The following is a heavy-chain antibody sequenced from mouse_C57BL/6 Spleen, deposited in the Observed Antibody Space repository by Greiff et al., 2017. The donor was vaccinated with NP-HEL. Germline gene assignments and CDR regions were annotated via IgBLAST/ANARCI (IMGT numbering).Heavy chain of an antibody. J-gene: IGHJ1*03. CDR3: ARGRNWYFDV. V-gene: IGHV1-19*01. CDR2: INPYNGGT. CDR1: GYTFTDYY. Sequence: EVKLQESGPVLVKPGASVKMSCKASGYTFTDYYMNWVKQSHGKSLEWIGVINPYNGGTSYNQKFKGKATLTVDKSSIKAYIALNSLTSDDSAVYYCARGRNWYFDVWGTGTTVTVSS.